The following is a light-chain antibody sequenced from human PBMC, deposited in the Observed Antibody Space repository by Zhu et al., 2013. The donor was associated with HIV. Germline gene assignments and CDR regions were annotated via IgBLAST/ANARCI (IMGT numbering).Light chain of an antibody. J-gene: IGKJ1*01. V-gene: IGKV3-11*01. Sequence: EIVLTQSPATLSLSPGERATLSCRASQSVFSYLAWYQQRPGQPPRLLIYDSSTRATGVPARFSGSGSETDFTLTISSLQSEDFAVYYCQQYSNWPETFGQGTKVEVK. CDR3: QQYSNWPET. CDR2: DSS. CDR1: QSVFSY.